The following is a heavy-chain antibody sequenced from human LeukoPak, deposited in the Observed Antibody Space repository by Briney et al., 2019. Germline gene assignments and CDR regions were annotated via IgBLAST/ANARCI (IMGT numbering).Heavy chain of an antibody. CDR1: GFTFSSYW. J-gene: IGHJ4*02. V-gene: IGHV3-7*03. CDR3: ARGVGLFGSSWYFADY. D-gene: IGHD6-13*01. CDR2: IKQDGSDK. Sequence: GGSLRLSCEASGFTFSSYWMSWVRQAPGKGPEWVANIKQDGSDKYYAVSVRGRFTVSRDNAKNSLYLQMNSLRSDDTAVYYCARGVGLFGSSWYFADYWGQGTLVTVSS.